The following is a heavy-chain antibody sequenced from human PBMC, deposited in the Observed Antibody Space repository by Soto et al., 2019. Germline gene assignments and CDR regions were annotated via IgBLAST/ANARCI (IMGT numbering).Heavy chain of an antibody. CDR2: INSYNGNT. CDR1: GYTFTSYG. CDR3: ASEPVAGIWVLP. D-gene: IGHD6-19*01. V-gene: IGHV1-18*01. J-gene: IGHJ5*02. Sequence: QVQLVQSGAEVKKPGASVKVSCKASGYTFTSYGISWVRQAPGQGLEWRGWINSYNGNTNYEQKLQGRGTITTDTSTCTAYMELSSFIPDDTSLYYCASEPVAGIWVLPWGQGTLVTVSS.